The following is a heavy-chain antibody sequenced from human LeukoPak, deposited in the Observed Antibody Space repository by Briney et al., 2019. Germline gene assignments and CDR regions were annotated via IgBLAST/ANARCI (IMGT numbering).Heavy chain of an antibody. CDR3: ARNLYCSGGSCYDAFDI. J-gene: IGHJ3*02. CDR1: GGSISSYY. Sequence: SETLSLTCTVSGGSISSYYWSWIRQPPGKGREWIGYIYYSGSTNYNPSLKSRVTISVDTSKNQFSLKLSSVTAADTAVYYCARNLYCSGGSCYDAFDIWGQGTMVTVSS. CDR2: IYYSGST. D-gene: IGHD2-15*01. V-gene: IGHV4-59*01.